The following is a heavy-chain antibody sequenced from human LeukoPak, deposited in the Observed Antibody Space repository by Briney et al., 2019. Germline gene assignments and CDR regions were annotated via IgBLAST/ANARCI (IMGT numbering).Heavy chain of an antibody. CDR1: GGSISSSSYY. CDR3: ARDLDGYPGGGAFDI. D-gene: IGHD5-24*01. V-gene: IGHV4-61*01. Sequence: SETLSLTCTVSGGSISSSSYYWSWIRQPPGKGLEWIGYIYYSGSTNYNPSLKSRVTISVDTSKNQFSLKLSSVTAADTAVYYCARDLDGYPGGGAFDIWGQGTMVTVSS. J-gene: IGHJ3*02. CDR2: IYYSGST.